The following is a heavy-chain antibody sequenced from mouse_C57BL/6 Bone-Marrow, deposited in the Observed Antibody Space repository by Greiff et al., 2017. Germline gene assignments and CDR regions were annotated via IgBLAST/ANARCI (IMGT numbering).Heavy chain of an antibody. CDR1: GFTFSSYG. J-gene: IGHJ4*01. CDR3: ARQGSTVEAMDY. CDR2: ISSGGSYT. D-gene: IGHD1-1*01. Sequence: EVKVVESGGDLVKPGGSLKLSCAASGFTFSSYGMSWVRQTPDKRLEWVATISSGGSYTYYPDSVKGRFTISRDNAKNTLYLQMSSLKSEDTAMYYCARQGSTVEAMDYCGQGTSVAVAS. V-gene: IGHV5-6*01.